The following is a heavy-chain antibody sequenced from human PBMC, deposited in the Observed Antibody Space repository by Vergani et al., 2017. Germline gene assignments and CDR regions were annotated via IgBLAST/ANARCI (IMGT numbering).Heavy chain of an antibody. CDR3: ARTYQGYCSGGSCYWFDP. CDR1: GGSISSGGYY. D-gene: IGHD2-15*01. Sequence: QVQLQESGPGLVKPSQTLSLTCTVSGGSISSGGYYWSWIRQHPGKGLEWIGYIYYSGSTYYTPSLKSRVTISVDTSKNQFSLKLSSVTAADTAVYYCARTYQGYCSGGSCYWFDPWGQGTLVTVSS. J-gene: IGHJ5*02. V-gene: IGHV4-31*03. CDR2: IYYSGST.